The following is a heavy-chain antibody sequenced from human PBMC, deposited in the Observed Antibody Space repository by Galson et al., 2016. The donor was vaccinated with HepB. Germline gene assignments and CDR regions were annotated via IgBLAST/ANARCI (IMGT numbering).Heavy chain of an antibody. CDR3: AREGGYCFSTSCRYFDY. V-gene: IGHV3-21*01. Sequence: SLRLSCAASGFTFSNYGMHWFRQAPGKGLEWVSSISGSSSDIYYADSVKGRFTISRDNGKNSLYLQMNSLRAEETAVYYCAREGGYCFSTSCRYFDYWGQGSLVTVSS. CDR1: GFTFSNYG. D-gene: IGHD2-2*01. CDR2: ISGSSSDI. J-gene: IGHJ4*02.